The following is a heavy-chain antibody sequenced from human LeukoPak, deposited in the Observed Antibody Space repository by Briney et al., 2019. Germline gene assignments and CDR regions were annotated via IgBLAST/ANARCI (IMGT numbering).Heavy chain of an antibody. D-gene: IGHD4-17*01. CDR3: ARDKKYYGDNENGKFDY. J-gene: IGHJ4*02. CDR1: GYTFTSYG. CDR2: ISPYNGNT. Sequence: GASVKVSCKASGYTFTSYGISWVRQAPGQGLEWMGWISPYNGNTNYAQKFQGRVTMTADTSTSTAYMELRSLRSDDTALYYCARDKKYYGDNENGKFDYWGQGTLVTVSS. V-gene: IGHV1-18*01.